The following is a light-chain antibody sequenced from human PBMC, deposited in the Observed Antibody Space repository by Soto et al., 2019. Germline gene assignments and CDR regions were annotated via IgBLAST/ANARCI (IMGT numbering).Light chain of an antibody. Sequence: QSALTQPASVSGSPGQSITISCTGTSSDVGNYNSVAWYQHNPGKAPKLLIHDVSNRPSGASNRFSGSKSGNTASLTISGLRAEDETDYYCQSYDSSLSGSVFGGGTKLTVL. CDR1: SSDVGNYNS. CDR3: QSYDSSLSGSV. V-gene: IGLV2-14*01. J-gene: IGLJ2*01. CDR2: DVS.